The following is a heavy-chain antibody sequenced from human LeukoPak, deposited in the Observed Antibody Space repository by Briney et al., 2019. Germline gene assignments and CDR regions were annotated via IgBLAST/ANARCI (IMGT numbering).Heavy chain of an antibody. CDR2: IVDGGGT. D-gene: IGHD2-21*02. J-gene: IGHJ4*02. Sequence: GGSLRLSCAASGFTFTNYAMSWVRQAPGKGLEWVSGIVDGGGTYYVDSVKGRFTISRDNSKNTLYLQMNSLRADDTAIYYCAKDYPRGGTGLLHEGHFDYWGQGTLVTVS. CDR1: GFTFTNYA. V-gene: IGHV3-23*01. CDR3: AKDYPRGGTGLLHEGHFDY.